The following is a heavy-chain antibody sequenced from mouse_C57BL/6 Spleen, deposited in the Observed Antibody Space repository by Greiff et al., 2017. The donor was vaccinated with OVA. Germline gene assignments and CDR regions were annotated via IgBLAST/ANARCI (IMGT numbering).Heavy chain of an antibody. CDR2: IHTNSGST. J-gene: IGHJ2*01. CDR1: GYTFTSYW. Sequence: VQLQQPGAELVKPGASVKLSCKASGYTFTSYWMHWVKQRPGQGLEWIGMIHTNSGSTNYNEKLKSKATMTVDKSSSTAYMQLSSLTSEDSAVYYCAREIYFDYWGQGTTLTVSS. CDR3: AREIYFDY. V-gene: IGHV1-64*01.